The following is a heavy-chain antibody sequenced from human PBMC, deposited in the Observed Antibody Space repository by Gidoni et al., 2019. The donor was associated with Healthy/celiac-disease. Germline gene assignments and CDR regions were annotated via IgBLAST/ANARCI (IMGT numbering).Heavy chain of an antibody. J-gene: IGHJ4*02. CDR1: GGSISSSNW. V-gene: IGHV4-4*02. D-gene: IGHD6-13*01. CDR3: AREPDIHIAAAGTLDY. Sequence: QVQLQESGPGLAKPSGTLSLTCAVSGGSISSSNWWSWVRQPPGKGLEWIGERDHSGRTNYNPSLKSRVTISVDKSKNQFSLKLSSVTAADTAGYYCAREPDIHIAAAGTLDYWGQGTLVTVSS. CDR2: RDHSGRT.